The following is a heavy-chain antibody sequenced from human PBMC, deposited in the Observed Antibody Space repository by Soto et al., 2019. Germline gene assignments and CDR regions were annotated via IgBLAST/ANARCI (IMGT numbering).Heavy chain of an antibody. D-gene: IGHD2-2*02. CDR1: GFTFSSYS. V-gene: IGHV3-21*01. Sequence: GGSLGLSCAASGFTFSSYSMNWVRQAPGKGLEWVSSISSSSSYIYYADSVKGRYTISRDNAKNSLYLQMNSLRAEDTAVYYCAGGADYCSSTSCYIWRSYYYYGMDVWGQGTTVTVSS. CDR2: ISSSSSYI. CDR3: AGGADYCSSTSCYIWRSYYYYGMDV. J-gene: IGHJ6*02.